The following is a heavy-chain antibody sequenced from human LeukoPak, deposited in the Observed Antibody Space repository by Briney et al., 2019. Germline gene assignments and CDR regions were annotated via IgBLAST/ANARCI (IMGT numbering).Heavy chain of an antibody. V-gene: IGHV3-48*01. Sequence: GGSLRLSCAVSGFTFSTNYMTWVRQAPGKGLEWVSYISSSSSTIYYADSVKGRFTISRDNAKNSLYLQMNSLRAEDTAVYYCARVGGSGSLDYYYFDYWGQGTLVTVSS. CDR1: GFTFSTNY. D-gene: IGHD3-10*01. J-gene: IGHJ4*02. CDR2: ISSSSSTI. CDR3: ARVGGSGSLDYYYFDY.